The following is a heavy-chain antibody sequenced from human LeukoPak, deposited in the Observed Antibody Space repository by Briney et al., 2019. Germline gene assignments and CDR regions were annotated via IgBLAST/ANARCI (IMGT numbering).Heavy chain of an antibody. CDR3: XXXXXRLRFAMDV. CDR1: GGSISGSSSY. V-gene: IGHV4-39*01. Sequence: KPSETLSLTCTVSGGSISGSSSYWGWIRQPPGEGLEWIGNILYSGTTYYNPSLKSRVTISVDTSKNLFSMKLSSVTAADTAVXXXXXXXXRLRFAMDVWGQGTTVTVSS. J-gene: IGHJ6*02. CDR2: ILYSGTT. D-gene: IGHD3-16*01.